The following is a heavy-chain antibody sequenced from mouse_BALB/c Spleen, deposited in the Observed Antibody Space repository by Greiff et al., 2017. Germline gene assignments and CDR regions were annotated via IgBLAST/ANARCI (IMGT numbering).Heavy chain of an antibody. V-gene: IGHV1-4*02. Sequence: QVQLQQSAAELARPGASVKMSCKASGYTFTSYTMHWVKQRPGQGLEWIGYINPSSGYTEYNQKFKDKTTLTADKSSSTAYMQLSSLTSEDSAVYYCASPPYYGSSYGYFDVWGAGTTVTVSS. CDR1: GYTFTSYT. J-gene: IGHJ1*01. CDR3: ASPPYYGSSYGYFDV. CDR2: INPSSGYT. D-gene: IGHD1-1*01.